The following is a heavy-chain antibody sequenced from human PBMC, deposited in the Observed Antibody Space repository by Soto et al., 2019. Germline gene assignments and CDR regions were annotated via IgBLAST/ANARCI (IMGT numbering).Heavy chain of an antibody. CDR1: GFTFSSYA. CDR2: ISYDGSNK. J-gene: IGHJ4*02. D-gene: IGHD5-12*01. Sequence: GGSLRLSCAASGFTFSSYAMHWVRQAPGKGLEWVAVISYDGSNKYYADSVKGRFTISRDNSKNTLYLQMNSLRAEDTAVYYCARDRKDGYNFYYWGQGTLVTVSS. CDR3: ARDRKDGYNFYY. V-gene: IGHV3-30-3*01.